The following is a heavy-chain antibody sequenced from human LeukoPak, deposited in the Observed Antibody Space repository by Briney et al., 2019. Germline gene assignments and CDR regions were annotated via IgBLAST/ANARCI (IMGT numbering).Heavy chain of an antibody. V-gene: IGHV4-39*01. J-gene: IGHJ4*02. Sequence: PSETLSLTCSVSGGSISSSSYYWGWLRQPPGKGLEWIGSNYYSGTPYYNPSLRSRATISVATSKTQFSLKLSPVTAAVTAVYYCARRHIAVAGINYWGQGTLVTVSS. CDR3: ARRHIAVAGINY. CDR1: GGSISSSSYY. CDR2: NYYSGTP. D-gene: IGHD6-19*01.